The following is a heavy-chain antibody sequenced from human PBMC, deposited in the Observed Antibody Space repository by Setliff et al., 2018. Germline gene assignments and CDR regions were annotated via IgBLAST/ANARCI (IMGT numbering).Heavy chain of an antibody. CDR1: GYSFISYY. CDR3: ARAGSAAAGRKGIFEY. D-gene: IGHD6-13*01. J-gene: IGHJ4*02. Sequence: ASVKVSCKTSGYSFISYYMHWVRQAPGQGLEWMGIINPGGGSSSSTEKFQGRVTMTRDTSASTVYMEMGNLTSDDTAVYYCARAGSAAAGRKGIFEYWGQGSLVTVSS. V-gene: IGHV1-46*01. CDR2: INPGGGSS.